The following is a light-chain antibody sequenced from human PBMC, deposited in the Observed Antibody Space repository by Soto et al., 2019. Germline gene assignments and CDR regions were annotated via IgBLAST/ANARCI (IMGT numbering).Light chain of an antibody. Sequence: SVLTQPPSASGAPGQRVTLSCSGNNSKIGSNTVNWYQQLPGTAPKLLIYSNNQRPSGVPDRFSGSKSGTSASLAISGLQSEDEADYYCAAWDDSLNVLYVFGTGTKVTVL. CDR2: SNN. V-gene: IGLV1-44*01. CDR3: AAWDDSLNVLYV. CDR1: NSKIGSNT. J-gene: IGLJ1*01.